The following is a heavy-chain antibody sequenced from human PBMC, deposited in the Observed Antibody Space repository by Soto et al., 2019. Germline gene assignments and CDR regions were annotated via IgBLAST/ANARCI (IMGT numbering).Heavy chain of an antibody. CDR2: IYYSGST. CDR3: ARSPETHYGDYGYYYYYMDV. D-gene: IGHD4-17*01. V-gene: IGHV4-31*03. J-gene: IGHJ6*03. CDR1: GGSISSGGYY. Sequence: SETLSLTCTVSGGSISSGGYYWSWIRQHPGKGLEWIGYIYYSGSTYYNPSLKSRVTISVDTSKNQFSLKLSSVTAADTAVYYCARSPETHYGDYGYYYYYMDVWGKGTTVTVSS.